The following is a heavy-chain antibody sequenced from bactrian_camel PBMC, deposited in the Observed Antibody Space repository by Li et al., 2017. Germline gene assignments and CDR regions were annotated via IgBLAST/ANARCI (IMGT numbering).Heavy chain of an antibody. D-gene: IGHD2*01. CDR2: INSGGDST. CDR3: VTDQDWSGGRAV. Sequence: VQLVESGGGLVRPGGSLRVSCAASGFTFSNYAMTWVRQAPGKGLEWISAINSGGDSTYYAAFMTDRFTISRDNSKPTLYLQMNSLKPEDTAVYYCVTDQDWSGGRAVWGQGTQVTVS. CDR1: GFTFSNYA. V-gene: IGHV3S31*01. J-gene: IGHJ4*01.